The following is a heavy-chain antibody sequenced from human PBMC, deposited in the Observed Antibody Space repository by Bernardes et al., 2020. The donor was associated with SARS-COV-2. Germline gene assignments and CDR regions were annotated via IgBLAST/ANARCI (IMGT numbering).Heavy chain of an antibody. CDR3: ARLSPRWLPSY. J-gene: IGHJ4*02. V-gene: IGHV5-51*01. CDR1: VYSFTSYW. D-gene: IGHD5-12*01. CDR2: IYPGDSDT. Sequence: GQPVKGSCQGSVYSFTSYWIGWVRQIPGKGLEWMGIIYPGDSDTKYSPSFQGQVTISADKSISTAYLQWSSLKASDTAMYFCARLSPRWLPSYWGQGTLVTVSS.